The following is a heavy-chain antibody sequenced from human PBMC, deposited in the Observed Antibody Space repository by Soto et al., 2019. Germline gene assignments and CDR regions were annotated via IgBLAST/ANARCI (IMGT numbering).Heavy chain of an antibody. CDR3: ARGVTEGVDY. Sequence: ASVKVSCKASGYSFTGLDINWVRQTTGQGLEWMGWMQPSSGRTGYAQKFQGRVTMTRDTSINTAYMELSSLTSDDTAFYYCARGVTEGVDYWGQGPLVTVYS. J-gene: IGHJ4*02. D-gene: IGHD1-26*01. CDR1: GYSFTGLD. CDR2: MQPSSGRT. V-gene: IGHV1-8*01.